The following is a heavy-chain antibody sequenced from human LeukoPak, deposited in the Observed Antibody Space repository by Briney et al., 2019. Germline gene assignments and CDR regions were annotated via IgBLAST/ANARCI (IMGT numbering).Heavy chain of an antibody. J-gene: IGHJ5*02. CDR2: ISGSGGST. CDR3: AKGELLWFGISNWFDP. Sequence: GGSLRLPCAAPGFTFSSYAMSWVRQAPGKGLEWVSAISGSGGSTYYADSVKGRFTISRDNSKNTLYLQMNSLRAEDTAVYYCAKGELLWFGISNWFDPWGQGTLVTVSS. D-gene: IGHD3-10*01. CDR1: GFTFSSYA. V-gene: IGHV3-23*01.